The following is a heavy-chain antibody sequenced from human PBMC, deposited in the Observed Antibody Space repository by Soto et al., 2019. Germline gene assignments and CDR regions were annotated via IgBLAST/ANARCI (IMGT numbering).Heavy chain of an antibody. Sequence: SETLSLTCTVSGGSISSYYWSWIRQPPGKGLEWIGYIYYSGSTNYNPSLKSRVTISVDRSKNQFSLKLSSVTAADTAVYYCARRRDFWSGYYTSYYMDVWGKGTTVTVSS. CDR3: ARRRDFWSGYYTSYYMDV. D-gene: IGHD3-3*01. J-gene: IGHJ6*03. V-gene: IGHV4-59*08. CDR1: GGSISSYY. CDR2: IYYSGST.